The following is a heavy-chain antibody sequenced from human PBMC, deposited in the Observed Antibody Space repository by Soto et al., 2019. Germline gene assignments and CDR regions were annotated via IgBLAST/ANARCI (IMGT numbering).Heavy chain of an antibody. CDR2: VYLSGHT. D-gene: IGHD1-7*01. Sequence: SGTLSLTCTVSGYSVTSGSYWGWVRQPPEKGLEWIGSVYLSGHTYHNPSLMSRVTISIDTSKNQFSLKLTSVTAADTAVYYCARARIVVSGTIVDFWGRGTLVTVSS. CDR1: GYSVTSGSY. J-gene: IGHJ4*02. CDR3: ARARIVVSGTIVDF. V-gene: IGHV4-38-2*02.